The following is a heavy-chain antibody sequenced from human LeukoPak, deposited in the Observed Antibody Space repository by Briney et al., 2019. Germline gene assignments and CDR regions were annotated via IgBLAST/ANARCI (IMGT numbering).Heavy chain of an antibody. D-gene: IGHD1-7*01. Sequence: SEILSLTCAVYGESFSGYYWSWIRQPPGKGLEWIGEINHSGSTNYNPSLKSRVTISVDTSKNQFSLKLSSVTAADTAVYYCARQAEDWNYEAEFDYWGQGTLVTVSS. CDR3: ARQAEDWNYEAEFDY. V-gene: IGHV4-34*01. CDR2: INHSGST. CDR1: GESFSGYY. J-gene: IGHJ4*02.